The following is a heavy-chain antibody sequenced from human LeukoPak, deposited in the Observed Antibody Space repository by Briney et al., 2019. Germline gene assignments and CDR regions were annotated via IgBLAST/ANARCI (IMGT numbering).Heavy chain of an antibody. Sequence: PGGSLRLSCAASEFTFSSYEMNWVRQAPGKGLEWISYISTSGTTIYYADSVKGRFIISRDNAKDSLYLQMNSLRVEDTAVYYCLRGDRRDYWGQGTLVTVSS. CDR2: ISTSGTTI. CDR1: EFTFSSYE. J-gene: IGHJ4*02. CDR3: LRGDRRDY. V-gene: IGHV3-48*03.